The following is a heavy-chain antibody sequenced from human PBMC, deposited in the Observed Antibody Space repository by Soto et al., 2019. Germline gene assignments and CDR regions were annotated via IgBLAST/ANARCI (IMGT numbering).Heavy chain of an antibody. J-gene: IGHJ6*02. CDR3: ARDPRTTMIVVPAEAHGMDG. V-gene: IGHV4-31*03. D-gene: IGHD3-22*01. Sequence: QVQLQESGPGLLKPSQTLSLTCTVSGGSISSGDYYWSWIRQHPGKGLAWIGYIYYSGSTYYNPSLKSRVTISVDTVNNQFALTLSYVTAGDLAVYYCARDPRTTMIVVPAEAHGMDGWGQGITFTGCS. CDR1: GGSISSGDYY. CDR2: IYYSGST.